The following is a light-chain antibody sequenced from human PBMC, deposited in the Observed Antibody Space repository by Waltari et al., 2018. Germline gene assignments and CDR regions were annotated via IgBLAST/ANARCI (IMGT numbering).Light chain of an antibody. CDR1: SRDIGNHNL. Sequence: QSALTQTATVSGSPGQSSTSPCSGTSRDIGNHNLVSWYQQHPGKAPTLIIYDVNKRPSGVSNRFSGSKSGNTAFLTISGLQTADEADYYCSSYAGSAISVFGGGTKLTVL. V-gene: IGLV2-23*02. CDR2: DVN. J-gene: IGLJ3*02. CDR3: SSYAGSAISV.